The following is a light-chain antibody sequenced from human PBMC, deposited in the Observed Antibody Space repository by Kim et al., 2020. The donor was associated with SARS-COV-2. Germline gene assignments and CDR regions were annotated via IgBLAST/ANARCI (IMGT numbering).Light chain of an antibody. CDR1: RSDVGAYNY. Sequence: SITLSCTETRSDVGAYNYVSWYQQHPDKAPKLMIYDITNRPSGVSNRFSGSKSGNTASLTISGLQAEDEADYYCSSYTTSSTLVAFGGGTQLTVL. J-gene: IGLJ2*01. V-gene: IGLV2-14*03. CDR3: SSYTTSSTLVA. CDR2: DIT.